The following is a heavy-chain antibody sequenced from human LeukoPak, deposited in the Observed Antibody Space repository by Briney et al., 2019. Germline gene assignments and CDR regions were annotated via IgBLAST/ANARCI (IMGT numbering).Heavy chain of an antibody. CDR1: GYSISSGYY. J-gene: IGHJ4*02. Sequence: SETLSLTCAVSGYSISSGYYWGWIRQSPGKGLQWIGTIYHSGSTYYNPSLKRRLTISIDTSKNQFSLKLSSVTAADTAVYYCARHAEYNSGWHFYLDHWGQGILVTVSS. V-gene: IGHV4-38-2*01. CDR2: IYHSGST. CDR3: ARHAEYNSGWHFYLDH. D-gene: IGHD6-19*01.